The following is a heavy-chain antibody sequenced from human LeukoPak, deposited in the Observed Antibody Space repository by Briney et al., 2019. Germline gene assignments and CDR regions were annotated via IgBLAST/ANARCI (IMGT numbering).Heavy chain of an antibody. Sequence: GGTLRLSCAASGFTFSSYEMNWVRQAPGKGLEWVSYISSSGSTIYYADSVKGRFTISRDNAKNSLYLQMNSLRAEDTAVYYCARGGDYYYDSSGYYYWGQGTLVTVSS. CDR1: GFTFSSYE. CDR2: ISSSGSTI. V-gene: IGHV3-48*03. D-gene: IGHD3-22*01. CDR3: ARGGDYYYDSSGYYY. J-gene: IGHJ4*02.